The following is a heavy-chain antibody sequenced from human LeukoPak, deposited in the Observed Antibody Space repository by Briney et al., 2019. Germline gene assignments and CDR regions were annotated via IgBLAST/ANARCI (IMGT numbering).Heavy chain of an antibody. Sequence: SETLSLTCAVSGYSISSGYYWGWIRPPPGKGLEWIGSIYHSGSTYYNPSLKSRVTISVDTSKNQFSLKLSSVTAADTAVYYCARRGYSYGPFDYWGQGTLVTVSS. CDR1: GYSISSGYY. J-gene: IGHJ4*02. CDR3: ARRGYSYGPFDY. V-gene: IGHV4-38-2*01. D-gene: IGHD5-18*01. CDR2: IYHSGST.